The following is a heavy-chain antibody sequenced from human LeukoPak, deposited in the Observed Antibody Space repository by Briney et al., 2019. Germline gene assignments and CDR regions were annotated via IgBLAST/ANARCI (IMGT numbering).Heavy chain of an antibody. CDR1: RFSFSSYS. J-gene: IGHJ4*02. CDR3: ARDYPDYFDY. CDR2: ISSSSSYI. D-gene: IGHD3-16*02. Sequence: GGSLRLSCAASRFSFSSYSMNWIRQAPGKGLEWVSSISSSSSYIYYADSVKGRFTISRDNAKNSLYLQMNSLRAEDTAVYYCARDYPDYFDYWGQGTLVTASS. V-gene: IGHV3-21*01.